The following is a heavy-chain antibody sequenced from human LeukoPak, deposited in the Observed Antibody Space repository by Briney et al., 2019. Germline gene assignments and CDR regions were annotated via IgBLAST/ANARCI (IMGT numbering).Heavy chain of an antibody. J-gene: IGHJ5*02. D-gene: IGHD6-13*01. Sequence: GASVKVSCKASGYTFSDYYLHWVRQAPGQGLEWMGWINPNSGGTNYPQKFQGRVTMTRDTSISTAYMELNSLTSDDTAIYYCAKGGQYGSNDHWGQGTLVTVSS. CDR2: INPNSGGT. CDR3: AKGGQYGSNDH. V-gene: IGHV1-2*02. CDR1: GYTFSDYY.